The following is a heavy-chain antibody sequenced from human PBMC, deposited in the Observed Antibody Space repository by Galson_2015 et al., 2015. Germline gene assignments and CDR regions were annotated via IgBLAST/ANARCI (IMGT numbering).Heavy chain of an antibody. V-gene: IGHV1-58*02. D-gene: IGHD4-17*01. CDR1: GFTFTSSA. Sequence: SCKASGFTFTSSAMQWVRQARGQRLEWIGWIVVGSGNTNYAQKFQERVTITRDMSTSAAYMELSSLRSEDTAVYYCARTYYGDNYFDYWGQGTLVTVSS. J-gene: IGHJ4*02. CDR2: IVVGSGNT. CDR3: ARTYYGDNYFDY.